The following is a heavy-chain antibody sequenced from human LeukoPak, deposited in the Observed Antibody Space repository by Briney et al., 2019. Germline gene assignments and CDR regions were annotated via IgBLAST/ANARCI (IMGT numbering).Heavy chain of an antibody. CDR2: IRYDGSNK. Sequence: GGTLRLSCAASGFTFSSYGMHWVRQAPGKGLEWVAFIRYDGSNKYYADSVKGRFTISRDNSKNTLYLQMNSLRAEDTAVYYCAKGLLWLLDYWGQGTLVTVSS. D-gene: IGHD3-10*01. V-gene: IGHV3-30*02. J-gene: IGHJ4*02. CDR3: AKGLLWLLDY. CDR1: GFTFSSYG.